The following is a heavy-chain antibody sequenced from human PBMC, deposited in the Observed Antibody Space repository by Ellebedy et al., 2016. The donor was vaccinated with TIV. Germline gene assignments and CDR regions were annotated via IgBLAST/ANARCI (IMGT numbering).Heavy chain of an antibody. CDR1: GFTFGDYM. D-gene: IGHD1-26*01. J-gene: IGHJ4*02. Sequence: GGSLRLXXVASGFTFGDYMMHWVRQTPGKGLEWLSFITWDGESTSYRDSIKGRFTTSRDNSRGSLDLQMHSLRDEDSGFYFCVKDIGFRNVYYGAIDYWGQGTLVAVSS. CDR2: ITWDGEST. V-gene: IGHV3-43*01. CDR3: VKDIGFRNVYYGAIDY.